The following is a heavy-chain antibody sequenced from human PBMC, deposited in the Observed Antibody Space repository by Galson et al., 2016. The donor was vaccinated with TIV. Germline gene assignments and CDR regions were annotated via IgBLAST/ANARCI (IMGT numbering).Heavy chain of an antibody. V-gene: IGHV3-15*01. CDR3: TAANWGFFWADY. J-gene: IGHJ4*01. CDR1: GLTFSNTW. D-gene: IGHD7-27*01. CDR2: IRSFFDGGTT. Sequence: SLRLSCAASGLTFSNTWMSWVRQAPGKGLEWVGHIRSFFDGGTTEYAAPVKGRFTIARDDAQRTMYLQRNGLKTADTAVYYCTAANWGFFWADYWGHGTLVTVSS.